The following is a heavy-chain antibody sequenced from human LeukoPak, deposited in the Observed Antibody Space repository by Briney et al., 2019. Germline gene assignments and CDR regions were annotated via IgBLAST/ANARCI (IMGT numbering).Heavy chain of an antibody. V-gene: IGHV5-51*01. D-gene: IGHD3-9*01. Sequence: GESLKISCKGSGYSFSNYWIGWVRQTPRKGLEWMAIIYPGDSDTKYSPSFQGQVTISADKSISTAYLQWNSLTASDSAMYYCARLLGNDWSGRDCWGQGTLVTVSS. CDR3: ARLLGNDWSGRDC. CDR1: GYSFSNYW. J-gene: IGHJ4*02. CDR2: IYPGDSDT.